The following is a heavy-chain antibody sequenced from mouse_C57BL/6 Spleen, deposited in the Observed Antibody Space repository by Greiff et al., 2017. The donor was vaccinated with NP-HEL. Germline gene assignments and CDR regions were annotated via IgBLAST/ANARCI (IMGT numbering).Heavy chain of an antibody. CDR2: IYPSDSET. Sequence: QVQLQQPGAELVRPGSSVKLSCKASGYTFTSYWMDWVKQRPGQGLEWIGNIYPSDSETHYNQKFKDKATLTVDKSSSTAYMQLSSLTSEDSAVYYCARRRQGYYFDYWGQGTTLTVSS. V-gene: IGHV1-61*01. J-gene: IGHJ2*01. CDR3: ARRRQGYYFDY. D-gene: IGHD2-12*01. CDR1: GYTFTSYW.